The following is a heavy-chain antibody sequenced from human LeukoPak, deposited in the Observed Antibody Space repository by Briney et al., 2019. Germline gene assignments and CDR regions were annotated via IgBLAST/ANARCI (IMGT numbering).Heavy chain of an antibody. D-gene: IGHD3-10*01. V-gene: IGHV7-4-1*02. Sequence: GASVKVSCKASGYTFTSYAMNWVRQAPGQGLEWMGWINTNTGNPTYAQGFTGRFVFSLDTSVSTAYLQISSLKAEDTAVYYCARGFMVRGVIIPGYWGQGTLVTVSS. CDR3: ARGFMVRGVIIPGY. CDR1: GYTFTSYA. CDR2: INTNTGNP. J-gene: IGHJ4*02.